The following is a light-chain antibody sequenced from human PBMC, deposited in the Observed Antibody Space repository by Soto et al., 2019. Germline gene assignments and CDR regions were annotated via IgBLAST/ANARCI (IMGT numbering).Light chain of an antibody. CDR3: QQYNNRPAT. CDR1: QSVSRN. V-gene: IGKV3-15*01. CDR2: GAS. Sequence: EILMTQSPSTLSVSPGERATLSCRASQSVSRNLEWYQQKPGQAPRLLIYGASTRATGIPGRFRGSGSGTEFTLSISSLQSEDFAVYYCQQYNNRPATFGQGTKVDIK. J-gene: IGKJ1*01.